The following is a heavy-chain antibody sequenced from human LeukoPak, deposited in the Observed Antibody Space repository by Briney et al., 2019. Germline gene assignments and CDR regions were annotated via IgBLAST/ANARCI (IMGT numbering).Heavy chain of an antibody. J-gene: IGHJ3*02. CDR2: ITRSNYI. CDR3: ARASGYDAFDI. Sequence: GGSLRLSCAASGFTFSSYSMNWVRQAPGRGLEWVSSITRSNYIYYADSVKGRFTISRDNAKNSLYLQMNSLRAEDTAVYYCARASGYDAFDIWGQGTMVTVSS. V-gene: IGHV3-21*06. D-gene: IGHD3-9*01. CDR1: GFTFSSYS.